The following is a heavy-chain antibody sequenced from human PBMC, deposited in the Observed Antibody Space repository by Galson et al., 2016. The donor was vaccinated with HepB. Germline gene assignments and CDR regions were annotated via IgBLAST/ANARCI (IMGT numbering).Heavy chain of an antibody. D-gene: IGHD3-22*01. CDR1: GFSVGSNY. J-gene: IGHJ5*02. V-gene: IGHV3-53*01. Sequence: SLRLSCAASGFSVGSNYLTWVRQAPGKGLEWVSVIYNDGRPYYADSVKGRFTISRDDSKNTLYLQMNSLRVEDTALYYCARDHYDSTGYYGVDPWGQGTLVTVSS. CDR2: IYNDGRP. CDR3: ARDHYDSTGYYGVDP.